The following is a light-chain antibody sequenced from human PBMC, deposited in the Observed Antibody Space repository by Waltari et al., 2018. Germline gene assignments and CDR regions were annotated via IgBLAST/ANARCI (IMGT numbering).Light chain of an antibody. J-gene: IGLJ2*01. CDR3: QAGDGTTVV. V-gene: IGLV3-1*01. CDR2: QDT. CDR1: TVGEQY. Sequence: SYELTQSPSVSVSPGQSATITCSGDTVGEQYVCWYQQKPGQSPVLVIYQDTKRPSGIPERFFGSNSGNTATLTISGTQTMDEADYYCQAGDGTTVVFGGGTKLTVL.